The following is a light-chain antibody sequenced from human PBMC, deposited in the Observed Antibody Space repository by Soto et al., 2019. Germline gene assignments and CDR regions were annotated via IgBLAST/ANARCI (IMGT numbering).Light chain of an antibody. CDR3: SSFTNSGTVV. CDR2: EVN. V-gene: IGLV2-14*01. Sequence: QSALTQPPSASGSPGQSVTISCTGTSSDVGGYNYVSWYQQHPGKAPKNMIYEVNNGPSGVSDRFSGSKSGNTASLTISGLQAEDEAYYYCSSFTNSGTVVFGGGTKLTVL. CDR1: SSDVGGYNY. J-gene: IGLJ2*01.